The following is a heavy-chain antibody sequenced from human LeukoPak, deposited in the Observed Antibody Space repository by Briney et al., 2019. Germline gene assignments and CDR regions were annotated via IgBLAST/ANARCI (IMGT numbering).Heavy chain of an antibody. J-gene: IGHJ3*02. CDR2: IVVGSGNT. Sequence: GSSVKVSCKASGGTFSSYAISWVRQAPGQGLEWIGWIVVGSGNTNYAQKFQERVTITRDMSTSTAYMELSSLRSEDTAVYYCAAVERYFDWPDAFDIWGQGTMVTVSS. CDR3: AAVERYFDWPDAFDI. V-gene: IGHV1-58*02. D-gene: IGHD3-9*01. CDR1: GGTFSSYA.